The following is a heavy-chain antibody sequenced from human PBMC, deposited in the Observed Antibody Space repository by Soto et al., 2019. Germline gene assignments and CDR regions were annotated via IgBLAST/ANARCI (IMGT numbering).Heavy chain of an antibody. CDR3: ATLDHYDSSGYPNGQFDY. CDR1: GFTFSPYW. D-gene: IGHD3-22*01. J-gene: IGHJ4*02. Sequence: GGSLRLACAASGFTFSPYWMHWIRQVPGKGLEWVSRINSDASHTYYADSVKGRFTISRDNAENSLFLQMNSLRVEDTAVYYCATLDHYDSSGYPNGQFDYWGQGTPVTVS. CDR2: INSDASHT. V-gene: IGHV3-74*01.